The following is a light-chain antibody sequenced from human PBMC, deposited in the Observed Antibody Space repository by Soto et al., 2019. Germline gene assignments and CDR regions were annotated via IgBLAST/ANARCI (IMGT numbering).Light chain of an antibody. CDR1: QTISSW. Sequence: DIQMTQSPSTLSGSVGDRVTITCRASQTISSWLAWYQQKPGKAPKLLIYKASTLKSGVPSRVSGSGSGTEVTLTISSRQPADVATYYCQHYNSYSEAFGQGTKVDIK. CDR2: KAS. V-gene: IGKV1-5*03. J-gene: IGKJ1*01. CDR3: QHYNSYSEA.